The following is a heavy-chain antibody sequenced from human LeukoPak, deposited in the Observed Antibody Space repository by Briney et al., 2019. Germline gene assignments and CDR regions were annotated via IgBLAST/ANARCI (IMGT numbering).Heavy chain of an antibody. V-gene: IGHV3-21*01. CDR2: ISSSSSYI. CDR3: ARNALTYCGGDCYFDY. Sequence: GGSLRLSCAASGFTFSSYSMNWVRQAPGKGLEWVSSISSSSSYIYYADSVKGRFTISRDNAKNSLYLQMNSLRAEDTAVYYCARNALTYCGGDCYFDYWGQGTLVTVSS. CDR1: GFTFSSYS. J-gene: IGHJ4*02. D-gene: IGHD2-21*02.